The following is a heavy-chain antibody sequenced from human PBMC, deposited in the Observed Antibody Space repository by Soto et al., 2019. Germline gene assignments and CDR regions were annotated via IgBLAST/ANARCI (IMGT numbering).Heavy chain of an antibody. CDR1: GFTFSSYW. Sequence: PGWSLRLSCAASGFTFSSYWMSWVRQAPGKGLEWVANIKQDGSNKYYADSVKGRFTISRDNSKNTLYLQMSSLRAEDTAVYYCARARDSSSSGYYYYYGMDVWGQGTTVTVSS. CDR3: ARARDSSSSGYYYYYGMDV. D-gene: IGHD6-6*01. J-gene: IGHJ6*02. CDR2: IKQDGSNK. V-gene: IGHV3-7*01.